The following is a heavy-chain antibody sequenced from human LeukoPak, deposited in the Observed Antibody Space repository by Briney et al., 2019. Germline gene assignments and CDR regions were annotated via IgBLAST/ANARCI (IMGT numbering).Heavy chain of an antibody. CDR2: ISGSGGST. D-gene: IGHD6-13*01. CDR3: AKALRAAAGAG. J-gene: IGHJ4*02. Sequence: GGSLRLSCAASGFTVSSNYMSWVRQAPGKGLEWVSAISGSGGSTYYADSVKGRFTISRDNSKNTLYLQMNSLRAEDTAVYYCAKALRAAAGAGWGQGTLVTVSS. CDR1: GFTVSSNY. V-gene: IGHV3-23*01.